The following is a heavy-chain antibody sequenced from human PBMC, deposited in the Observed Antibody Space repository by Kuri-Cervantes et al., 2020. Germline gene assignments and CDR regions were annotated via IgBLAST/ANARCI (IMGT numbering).Heavy chain of an antibody. D-gene: IGHD6-13*01. CDR3: AKLLLSGIAAAGNFDY. Sequence: GESLKISCAASGFTFSSYGMHWVRQAPGKGLEWVAVIWYDGSNKYYADSVKGRFTISRDNSKNTLYLQMNSLRAEDTAVYYCAKLLLSGIAAAGNFDYWGQGTLVTVSS. V-gene: IGHV3-30*02. CDR1: GFTFSSYG. J-gene: IGHJ4*02. CDR2: IWYDGSNK.